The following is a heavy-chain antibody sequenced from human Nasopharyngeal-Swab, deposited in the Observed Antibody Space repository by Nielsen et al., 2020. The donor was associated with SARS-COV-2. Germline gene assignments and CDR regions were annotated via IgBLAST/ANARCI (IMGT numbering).Heavy chain of an antibody. Sequence: SETLSLTCTVSGVSIAYSTFYWGWIRQPPGTGLEWLGNIYYNGNTYQNPSLKSRLTISVDKSKNQFSLQLSSVTAADTAVYYCVRSSSWYYFDYWAQGTQVTVSS. J-gene: IGHJ4*02. V-gene: IGHV4-39*01. CDR2: IYYNGNT. CDR1: GVSIAYSTFY. D-gene: IGHD6-13*01. CDR3: VRSSSWYYFDY.